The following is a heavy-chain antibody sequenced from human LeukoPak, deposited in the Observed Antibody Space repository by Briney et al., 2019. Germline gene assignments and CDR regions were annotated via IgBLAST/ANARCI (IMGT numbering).Heavy chain of an antibody. CDR3: ARRAVAGRYYGMDV. J-gene: IGHJ6*02. CDR1: GGSINSYY. CDR2: IYYSGST. V-gene: IGHV4-59*08. Sequence: SETLSLTCTVSGGSINSYYWSWLRHPPGKGLEWIGYIYYSGSTNYNPSLKSRVTISVDTSKNQFSLKLSSVTAADTAVYYCARRAVAGRYYGMDVWGQGTTVTVSS. D-gene: IGHD6-19*01.